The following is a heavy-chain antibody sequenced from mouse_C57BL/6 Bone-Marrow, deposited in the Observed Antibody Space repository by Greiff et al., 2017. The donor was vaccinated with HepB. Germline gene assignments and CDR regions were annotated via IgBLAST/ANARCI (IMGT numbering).Heavy chain of an antibody. V-gene: IGHV1-81*01. CDR3: ARVYSYYYGSSWDY. CDR2: IYPRSGNT. D-gene: IGHD1-1*01. CDR1: GYTFTSYG. Sequence: QVQLQQSGAELARPGASVKLSCKASGYTFTSYGISWVKQSTGQGLEWIGEIYPRSGNTYYNEKFKGKATLTADKASSTAYMELRSLTSEDSAVYFCARVYSYYYGSSWDYWGQGTTLTVSS. J-gene: IGHJ2*01.